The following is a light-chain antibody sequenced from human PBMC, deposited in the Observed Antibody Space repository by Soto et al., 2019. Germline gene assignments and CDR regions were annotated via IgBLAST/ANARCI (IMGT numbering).Light chain of an antibody. CDR3: QQRSNWPPSIT. J-gene: IGKJ5*01. Sequence: EIVLTQSPGTLSLSPGERATLSCRASQSVSSRNLAWYQQKPGQAPRLLMYGASSRATGIPDRFSGSGSGTDFTLTISSLEPEDFAVYYCQQRSNWPPSITFGQGTRLEIK. CDR1: QSVSSRN. CDR2: GAS. V-gene: IGKV3D-20*02.